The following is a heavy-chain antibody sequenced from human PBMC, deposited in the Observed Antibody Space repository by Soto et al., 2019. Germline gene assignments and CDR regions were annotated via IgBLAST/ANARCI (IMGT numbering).Heavy chain of an antibody. CDR3: TTNYYDSSGPWDY. D-gene: IGHD3-22*01. CDR1: GFTFSNAW. CDR2: IKSKTDGGTT. J-gene: IGHJ4*02. Sequence: GSLRLSCAASGFTFSNAWMSWVRQAPGKGLEWVGRIKSKTDGGTTDYAAPVKGRFTISRDDSKNTLYLQMNSLKTEDTAVYYCTTNYYDSSGPWDYWGQGTLVTVSS. V-gene: IGHV3-15*01.